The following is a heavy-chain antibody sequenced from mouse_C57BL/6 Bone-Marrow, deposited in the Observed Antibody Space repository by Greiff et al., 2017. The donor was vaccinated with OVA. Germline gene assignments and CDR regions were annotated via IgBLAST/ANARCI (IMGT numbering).Heavy chain of an antibody. D-gene: IGHD2-3*01. CDR2: IWSDGST. CDR3: ARLYDGYFAWFAY. J-gene: IGHJ3*01. Sequence: VMLVESGPGLVAPSQSLSITCTVSGFSLTSYGVHWVRQPPGKGLEWLVVIWSDGSTTYNSALKSRLSISKDNSKSQVFLKMNSLQTDDTAMYYCARLYDGYFAWFAYWGQGTLVTVSA. CDR1: GFSLTSYG. V-gene: IGHV2-6*03.